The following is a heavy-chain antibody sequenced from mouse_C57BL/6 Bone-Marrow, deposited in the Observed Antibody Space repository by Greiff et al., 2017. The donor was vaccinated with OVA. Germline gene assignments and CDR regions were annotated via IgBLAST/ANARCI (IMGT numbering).Heavy chain of an antibody. CDR1: GFTFSDYY. CDR2: ISNGGGCT. Sequence: EVQRVESGGGLVQPGGSLKLSCAASGFTFSDYYMSWVRQTPEKRLEWVAYISNGGGCTYYPDTVKGRFTISRDNAKNTLYLQMSRLKSEDTAMYYCGRQGYYGGSYRGWFAYWGQGTLVTVSA. V-gene: IGHV5-12*01. J-gene: IGHJ3*01. D-gene: IGHD1-1*01. CDR3: GRQGYYGGSYRGWFAY.